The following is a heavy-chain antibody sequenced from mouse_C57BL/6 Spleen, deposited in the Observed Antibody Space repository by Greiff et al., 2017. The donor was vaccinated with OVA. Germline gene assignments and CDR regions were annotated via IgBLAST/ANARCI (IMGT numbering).Heavy chain of an antibody. CDR2: IFPGSGST. Sequence: VQLQQSGPELVKPGASVKISCKASGYTFTDYYINWVKQRPGQGLEWIGWIFPGSGSTYYNEKFKGKATLTVDKSSSTAYMLLSSLTSEDSAVYFCARSHYYGSSYGYFDVWGTGTTVTGSS. CDR3: ARSHYYGSSYGYFDV. J-gene: IGHJ1*03. D-gene: IGHD1-1*01. CDR1: GYTFTDYY. V-gene: IGHV1-75*01.